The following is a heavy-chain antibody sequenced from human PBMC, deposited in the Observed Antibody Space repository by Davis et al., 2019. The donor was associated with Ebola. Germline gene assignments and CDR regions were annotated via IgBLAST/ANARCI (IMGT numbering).Heavy chain of an antibody. J-gene: IGHJ5*02. CDR3: ARHEERIQLWSKTPNWFDP. Sequence: PSETLSLTCTVSGGSISSYYWSWIRQPPGKGLEWIGYIYYSGSTNYNPSLKSRVTISVDTSKNQFSLKLSSVTAADTAVYYCARHEERIQLWSKTPNWFDPWGQGTLVTVSS. CDR2: IYYSGST. CDR1: GGSISSYY. V-gene: IGHV4-59*08. D-gene: IGHD5-18*01.